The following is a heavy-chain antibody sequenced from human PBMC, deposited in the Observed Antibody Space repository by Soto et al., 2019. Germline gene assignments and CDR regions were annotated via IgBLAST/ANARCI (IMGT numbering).Heavy chain of an antibody. J-gene: IGHJ3*01. V-gene: IGHV3-20*04. D-gene: IGHD5-18*01. Sequence: GSLRLSCAASGFTFDDYGMSWVRQAPGKGLEWVSGINWNGGSTGYADSVKGRFTISRDNAKNSLYLQMNSLRASDTAMYYSARCTGPYSASSDWGQGTMVTVSS. CDR1: GFTFDDYG. CDR2: INWNGGST. CDR3: ARCTGPYSASSD.